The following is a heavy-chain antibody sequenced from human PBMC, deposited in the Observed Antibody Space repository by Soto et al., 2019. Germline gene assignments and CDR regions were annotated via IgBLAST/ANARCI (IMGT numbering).Heavy chain of an antibody. V-gene: IGHV1-69*13. CDR1: GGTFSSYA. Sequence: GASVKVSCKASGGTFSSYAISWVRQAPGQGLECMGGIIPTFGTANYAQMFQGRVTITADESTSTAFMELSSLRSEDTAVYYCARGSPQLYYYDSSGGDAFDIWGQGTMVTVSS. CDR2: IIPTFGTA. J-gene: IGHJ3*02. CDR3: ARGSPQLYYYDSSGGDAFDI. D-gene: IGHD3-22*01.